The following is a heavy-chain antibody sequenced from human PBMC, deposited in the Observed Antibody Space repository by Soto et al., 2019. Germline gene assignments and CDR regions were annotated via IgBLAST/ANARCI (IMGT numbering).Heavy chain of an antibody. CDR1: GFALSSFD. Sequence: GGSLRLSCAASGFALSSFDMDWVRQAPGKGLEWVSYINMDGGSTHYAESVKGRFTISRDNGRNSLSLQMDSLRVEDTAVYYCARRGPGTYFDYWGQGTLVTVSS. CDR2: INMDGGST. J-gene: IGHJ4*02. V-gene: IGHV3-48*03. D-gene: IGHD6-13*01. CDR3: ARRGPGTYFDY.